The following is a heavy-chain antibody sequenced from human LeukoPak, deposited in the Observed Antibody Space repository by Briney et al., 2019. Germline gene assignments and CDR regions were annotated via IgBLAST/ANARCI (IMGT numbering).Heavy chain of an antibody. CDR3: AREVEMATQFDY. CDR2: ISTTGST. CDR1: SGFISTHY. D-gene: IGHD5-24*01. J-gene: IGHJ4*02. Sequence: SETLSLTCSVSSGFISTHYWSWIRQPAGQGLEWIGRISTTGSTNYNPSLKSRVTMSVDKSKNQLSLKLSSVTAADTAVYYCAREVEMATQFDYWGQGTLVTVSS. V-gene: IGHV4-4*07.